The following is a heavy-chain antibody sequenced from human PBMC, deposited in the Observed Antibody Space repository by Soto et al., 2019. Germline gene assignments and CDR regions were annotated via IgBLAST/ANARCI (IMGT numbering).Heavy chain of an antibody. CDR2: ISGSGGST. Sequence: GGSLRLSCAASGFTFSSYAMSWVRQAPGKGLEWVSAISGSGGSTYYADSVKGRFTISRDNAKNSLYLQMNSLRAEDTAVYYCARDHNYYDSSGYPWSHGYFDYWGQGTLVTVSS. D-gene: IGHD3-22*01. CDR1: GFTFSSYA. V-gene: IGHV3-23*01. J-gene: IGHJ4*02. CDR3: ARDHNYYDSSGYPWSHGYFDY.